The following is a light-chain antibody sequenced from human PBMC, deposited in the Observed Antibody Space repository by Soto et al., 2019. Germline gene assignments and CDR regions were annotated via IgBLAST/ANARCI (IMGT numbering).Light chain of an antibody. Sequence: QPVLTQPASVSGSPGQSITISCTGTSTDVGGHYYVSWYQQHPGKAPKLIIYDVTDRPSGVSHRFSGSKSGNTASLTISGLQAEDEADYYCTSYTSTNSYVAVGGGTKVTVL. J-gene: IGLJ2*01. CDR2: DVT. CDR3: TSYTSTNSYVA. CDR1: STDVGGHYY. V-gene: IGLV2-14*03.